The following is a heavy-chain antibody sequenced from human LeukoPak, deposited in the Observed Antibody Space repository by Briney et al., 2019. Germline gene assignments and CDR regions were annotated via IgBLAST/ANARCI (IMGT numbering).Heavy chain of an antibody. Sequence: ASVKVSCKASGYTFTGYYMHGVRQAPGQGLEWMGWINPNSGGTNYAQKFQGRVTMTRDTSISTAYMELSRLRSDDTAVYYCAGDMVRGYILRRVLEHWGQGPLVTVSS. V-gene: IGHV1-2*02. J-gene: IGHJ4*02. CDR2: INPNSGGT. CDR1: GYTFTGYY. CDR3: AGDMVRGYILRRVLEH. D-gene: IGHD3-10*01.